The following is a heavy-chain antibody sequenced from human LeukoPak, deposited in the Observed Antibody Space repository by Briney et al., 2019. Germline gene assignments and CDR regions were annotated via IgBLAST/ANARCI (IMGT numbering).Heavy chain of an antibody. J-gene: IGHJ4*02. V-gene: IGHV4-39*07. D-gene: IGHD3-10*01. CDR1: GDSITSSGYY. CDR2: IFYTGST. Sequence: SETLSLTCTVSGDSITSSGYYWGWIRQPPGKGLDWIGSIFYTGSTYYNPSLKSRVTISVDTSKTQFSLRLSSVTAADTAVYYCATIMIRRVITYFDYWGQGSLVTVSS. CDR3: ATIMIRRVITYFDY.